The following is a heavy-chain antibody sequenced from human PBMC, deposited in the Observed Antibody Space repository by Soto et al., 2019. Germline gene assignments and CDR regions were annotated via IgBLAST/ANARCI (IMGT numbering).Heavy chain of an antibody. Sequence: QVQLVQSGAEVKKPGSSVKVSCKASGGTFHNYATTWVRQAPGQGLEWMGGISPVFGTATYAQKFQGRLTISADESTTTVYMELSRLTSEDTAVYFCARGQQGQQPTLYYFYYWGQGTLVTVSS. V-gene: IGHV1-69*01. CDR2: ISPVFGTA. CDR3: ARGQQGQQPTLYYFYY. D-gene: IGHD6-13*01. CDR1: GGTFHNYA. J-gene: IGHJ4*02.